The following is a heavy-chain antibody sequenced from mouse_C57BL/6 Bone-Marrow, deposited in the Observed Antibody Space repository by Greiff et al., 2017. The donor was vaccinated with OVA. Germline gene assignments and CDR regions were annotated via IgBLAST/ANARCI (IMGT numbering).Heavy chain of an antibody. V-gene: IGHV5-4*01. CDR2: ISDGGSYT. CDR3: ARDSPFITTVERGYYAMDY. J-gene: IGHJ4*01. Sequence: EVKVVESGGGLVKPGGSLKLSCAASGFTFSSYAMSWVRQTPEKRLEWVATISDGGSYTYYPDNVKGRFTISRDNAKNNLYLQMSHLKSEDTAMYYCARDSPFITTVERGYYAMDYWGQGTSVTVSS. CDR1: GFTFSSYA. D-gene: IGHD1-1*01.